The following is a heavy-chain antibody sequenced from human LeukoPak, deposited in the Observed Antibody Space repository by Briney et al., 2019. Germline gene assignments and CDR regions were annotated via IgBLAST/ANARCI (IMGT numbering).Heavy chain of an antibody. J-gene: IGHJ3*02. CDR3: ARGGYNWNWGDI. CDR1: GGSFSGYY. CDR2: INHSGST. D-gene: IGHD1-7*01. Sequence: PSETLSLTCAVYGGSFSGYYWSWIRQPPGKGLEWIGEINHSGSTNYNPSLKSRVTISVDTSKNQFSLELSSVTAADTAVYYCARGGYNWNWGDIWGQGTMVTVSS. V-gene: IGHV4-34*01.